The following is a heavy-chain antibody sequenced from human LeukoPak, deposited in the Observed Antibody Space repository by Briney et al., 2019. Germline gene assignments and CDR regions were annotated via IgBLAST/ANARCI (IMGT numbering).Heavy chain of an antibody. CDR1: GFTFSSYW. CDR2: INSDGSST. D-gene: IGHD6-19*01. Sequence: SGESLRLSCAASGFTFSSYWMHWVRQAPGKGLVWVSRINSDGSSTSYADSVKGRFTISRDNAKNTLYLQMNSLRAEDTAVYYCARDLSASKPSGWYNTFDYWGQGTLVTVSS. J-gene: IGHJ4*02. CDR3: ARDLSASKPSGWYNTFDY. V-gene: IGHV3-74*01.